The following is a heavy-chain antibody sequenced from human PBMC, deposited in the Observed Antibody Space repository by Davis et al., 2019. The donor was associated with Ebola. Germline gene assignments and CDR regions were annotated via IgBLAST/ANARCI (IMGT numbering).Heavy chain of an antibody. V-gene: IGHV4-39*01. CDR1: GGSISSSSYY. J-gene: IGHJ4*02. D-gene: IGHD6-13*01. Sequence: SETLSLTCTVSGGSISSSSYYWGWIRQPPGKGLEWIGSIYYSGSTYYNPSLKSRVTISVDTSKNQFSLKLSSVTAADTAVYYCARQGSDSSSWFDWGQGTLVTVSS. CDR2: IYYSGST. CDR3: ARQGSDSSSWFD.